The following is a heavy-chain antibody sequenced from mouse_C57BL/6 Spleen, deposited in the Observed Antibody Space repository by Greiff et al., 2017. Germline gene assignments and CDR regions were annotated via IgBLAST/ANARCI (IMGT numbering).Heavy chain of an antibody. J-gene: IGHJ1*03. V-gene: IGHV3-6*01. CDR3: ARELGLGGFDV. Sequence: EVKLEASGPGLVKPSQSLSLTCSFTGYSITSGYYWNWIRQFPGNKLEWMGYISYDGSNYYNPSLKNRISITRDTSKNQFFLKLNSVTTEDTATYCGARELGLGGFDVWGTGTTVTVSS. CDR2: ISYDGSN. CDR1: GYSITSGYY. D-gene: IGHD4-1*01.